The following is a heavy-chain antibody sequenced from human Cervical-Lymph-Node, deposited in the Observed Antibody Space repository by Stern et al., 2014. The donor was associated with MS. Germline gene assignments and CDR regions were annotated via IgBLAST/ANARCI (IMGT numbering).Heavy chain of an antibody. Sequence: VQLVESGGGVVQPGRSLRLSCAASGFTFSSYGMHWVRPAPGKGLEWVAIIWYDGSNKYYADSVKGRFTISRDNSKNTLYLQMNSLRAEDTAVYYCARETRGASGRFDYWGQGTLVTVSS. CDR3: ARETRGASGRFDY. CDR2: IWYDGSNK. D-gene: IGHD3-10*01. CDR1: GFTFSSYG. J-gene: IGHJ4*02. V-gene: IGHV3-33*01.